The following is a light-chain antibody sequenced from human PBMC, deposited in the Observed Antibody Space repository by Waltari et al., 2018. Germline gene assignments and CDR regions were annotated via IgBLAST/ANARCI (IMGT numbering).Light chain of an antibody. J-gene: IGLJ3*02. CDR2: EDT. CDR1: SSDVGSSNL. CDR3: CAHAGSGIWV. V-gene: IGLV2-23*01. Sequence: QSALTQPASVSGSPGQSNTLSCTGTSSDVGSSNLVSWYQQHPGKVPKLIIYEDTKRPSGVSDRFSGSKSGNTASLTISGLQAEDEADYHCCAHAGSGIWVFGGGTKLTVL.